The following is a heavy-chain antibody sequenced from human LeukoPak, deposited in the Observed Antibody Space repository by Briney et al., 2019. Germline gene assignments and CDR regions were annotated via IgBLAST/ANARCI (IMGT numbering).Heavy chain of an antibody. CDR1: GFTFSSYS. CDR2: IYSAGST. D-gene: IGHD2-21*01. J-gene: IGHJ4*02. V-gene: IGHV3-66*01. Sequence: GGSLRLSCAASGFTFSSYSMSWVRQAPGKGLEWVSVIYSAGSTYYADSVKGRFTISRDISKNTLYLQMNGLRAEDTAMYYCAKDRIDNTVDQWGQGTLVTVSS. CDR3: AKDRIDNTVDQ.